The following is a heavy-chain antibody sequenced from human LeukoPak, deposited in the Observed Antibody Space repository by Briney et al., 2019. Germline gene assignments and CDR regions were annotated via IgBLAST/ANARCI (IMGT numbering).Heavy chain of an antibody. V-gene: IGHV1-18*01. CDR2: ISAYNGNT. J-gene: IGHJ5*02. D-gene: IGHD3-10*01. CDR1: GYTFTSYG. CDR3: ARDWYDTMVRGVTHLHWFDP. Sequence: ASVKVSCKASGYTFTSYGISWVRQAPGQGLEWMGWISAYNGNTNYAQKLQGRVTMTTDTSTSTAYMELRSLRSDDTAVYYCARDWYDTMVRGVTHLHWFDPWGQGTLVTVSS.